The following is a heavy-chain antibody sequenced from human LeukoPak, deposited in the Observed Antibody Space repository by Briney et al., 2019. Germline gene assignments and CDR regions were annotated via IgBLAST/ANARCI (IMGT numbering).Heavy chain of an antibody. CDR3: AREATDIVVVPAATEAYYYYGMDV. CDR2: INPSGGST. V-gene: IGHV1-46*01. Sequence: GASVKVSCKASGYTFTSYYMHWVRQVPGQGLEWMGIINPSGGSTSYAQKFQGRVTMTRDTSTSTVYMELSSLRSEDTAVYYCAREATDIVVVPAATEAYYYYGMDVWGQGTTVTVSS. J-gene: IGHJ6*02. CDR1: GYTFTSYY. D-gene: IGHD2-2*01.